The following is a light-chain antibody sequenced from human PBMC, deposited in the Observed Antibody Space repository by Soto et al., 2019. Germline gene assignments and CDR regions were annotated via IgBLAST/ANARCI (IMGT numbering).Light chain of an antibody. J-gene: IGKJ5*01. CDR1: QTVSRN. CDR3: QQYNNWPPIT. Sequence: EVVMTQSPATLSVSPGERATLSCRASQTVSRNLAWYQQRPGQAPRLLIYDTSTRATGIPARFSGSGSGTEFTLTISSLQSEDFAVYYCQQYNNWPPITFGQGTRLEIK. CDR2: DTS. V-gene: IGKV3-15*01.